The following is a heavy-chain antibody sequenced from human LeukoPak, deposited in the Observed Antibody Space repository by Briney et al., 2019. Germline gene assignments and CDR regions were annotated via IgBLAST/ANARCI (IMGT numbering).Heavy chain of an antibody. J-gene: IGHJ4*02. CDR3: ARGRGYSYAPIDY. V-gene: IGHV4-34*01. CDR1: GGSFSGYY. Sequence: PSETLSLTCAVYGGSFSGYYWSWIRPHPGKGLEWIGEINHSGSTNYNPSLRSRVTISVDTSKNQFSLKLSSVTAADTAVYYCARGRGYSYAPIDYWGQGTLVTVSS. CDR2: INHSGST. D-gene: IGHD5-18*01.